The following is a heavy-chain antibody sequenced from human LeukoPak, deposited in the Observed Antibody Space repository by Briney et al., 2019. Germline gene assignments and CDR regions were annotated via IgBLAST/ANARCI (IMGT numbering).Heavy chain of an antibody. J-gene: IGHJ4*02. CDR3: ARMRTLYCSGGSCYLDYFGY. Sequence: SETLSLTCAVYGGSFSGYYWSWIRQPPGKGLEWIGEINHSGSTNYNPSLKSRVTISVDTSKNQFSLKLSSVTAADTAVYYCARMRTLYCSGGSCYLDYFGYWGQGTLVTVSS. CDR1: GGSFSGYY. CDR2: INHSGST. D-gene: IGHD2-15*01. V-gene: IGHV4-34*01.